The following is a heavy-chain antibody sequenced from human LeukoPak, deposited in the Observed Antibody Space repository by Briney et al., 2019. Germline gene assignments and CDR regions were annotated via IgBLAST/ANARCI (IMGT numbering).Heavy chain of an antibody. CDR2: ISSSSSYI. J-gene: IGHJ3*02. CDR1: GFTFSSYS. CDR3: ARDRNGDYQRDYDAFDI. V-gene: IGHV3-21*01. D-gene: IGHD4-17*01. Sequence: GGSLRLSCAASGFTFSSYSMNWARQAPGKGLEWVSSISSSSSYIYYADSVKGRFTISRDNAKNSLYLQMNSLRAEDTAVYYCARDRNGDYQRDYDAFDIWGQGTMVTVSS.